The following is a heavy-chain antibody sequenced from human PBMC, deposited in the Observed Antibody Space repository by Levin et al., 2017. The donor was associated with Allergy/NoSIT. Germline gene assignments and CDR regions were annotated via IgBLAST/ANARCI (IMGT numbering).Heavy chain of an antibody. J-gene: IGHJ4*02. Sequence: GGSLRLSCAASGFTFSSFAMHWVRQAPGKGLEWVAVISFDGSNKYYADSVKGRFTISRDNSKNTLYLQVNSLRAEDTAVYYCARETTYMGYYFDYWGQGTLVTVSS. CDR1: GFTFSSFA. D-gene: IGHD4-11*01. CDR2: ISFDGSNK. CDR3: ARETTYMGYYFDY. V-gene: IGHV3-30*04.